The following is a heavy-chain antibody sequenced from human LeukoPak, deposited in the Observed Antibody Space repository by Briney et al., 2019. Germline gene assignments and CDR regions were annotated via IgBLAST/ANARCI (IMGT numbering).Heavy chain of an antibody. CDR1: GFTFSSYV. D-gene: IGHD5-18*01. J-gene: IGHJ4*02. Sequence: PGGSLRLSCAASGFTFSSYVMNWVRQAPGKGLEWVGRIKSKTDSATRDFAAPVKGRFTISRDDSRNTLYLQMNSLKTEDTGVYFCTAGYGNSDFDYWGQGTLVTVSA. CDR3: TAGYGNSDFDY. V-gene: IGHV3-15*07. CDR2: IKSKTDSATR.